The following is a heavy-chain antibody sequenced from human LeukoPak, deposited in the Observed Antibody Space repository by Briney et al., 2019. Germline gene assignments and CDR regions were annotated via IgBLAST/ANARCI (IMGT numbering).Heavy chain of an antibody. D-gene: IGHD3/OR15-3a*01. J-gene: IGHJ4*02. CDR1: GFTFSSYS. V-gene: IGHV3-48*01. CDR3: ARQGGTGYYPFDY. CDR2: ISSSSTTI. Sequence: PGGSLRLSCAASGFTFSSYSMNWVRQAPGKGLEWVSYISSSSTTIYYADSVKGRFTISRDNAKNSLYLQMNSLRAEDTAVYYCARQGGTGYYPFDYWGQGTLVTVSS.